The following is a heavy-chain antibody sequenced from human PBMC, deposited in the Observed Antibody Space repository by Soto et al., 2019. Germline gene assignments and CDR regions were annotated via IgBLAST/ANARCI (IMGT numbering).Heavy chain of an antibody. CDR3: ARNEAAAGTVDY. D-gene: IGHD6-13*01. V-gene: IGHV4-59*01. CDR1: GGSINSYY. CDR2: IYYSGST. J-gene: IGHJ4*02. Sequence: PSETLSLTCTVSGGSINSYYWSWVRQPPGKGLEWIGYIYYSGSTNYNPSLKSRVTISVDTSKNQFSLKLSSVTAADTAVYYCARNEAAAGTVDYWGQGTLVTVSS.